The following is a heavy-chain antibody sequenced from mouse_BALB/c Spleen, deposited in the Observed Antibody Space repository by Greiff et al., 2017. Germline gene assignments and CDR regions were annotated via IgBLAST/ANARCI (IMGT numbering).Heavy chain of an antibody. D-gene: IGHD2-14*01. V-gene: IGHV1-67*01. J-gene: IGHJ2*01. Sequence: VKLQESGPELVRPGVSVKISCKGSGYTFTDYAMHWVKQSHAKSLEWIGVISTYYGNTNYNQKFKGKATMTVDKSSSTAYMELARLTSEDSAIYYCARAYYRYGDFDYWGQGTTLTVSS. CDR2: ISTYYGNT. CDR1: GYTFTDYA. CDR3: ARAYYRYGDFDY.